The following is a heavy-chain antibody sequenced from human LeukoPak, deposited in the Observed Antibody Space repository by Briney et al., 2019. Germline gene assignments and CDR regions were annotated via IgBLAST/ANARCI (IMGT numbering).Heavy chain of an antibody. J-gene: IGHJ4*02. Sequence: PGGSLRLSCAASGFTFSSYAMSWVRQAPEKGLEWVSAISGSGGSTYYADSVKGRFTISRDNSKNTLYLQVNSLRAEDTAVYYCAKVEAAADSFDYWGQGTLVTVSS. V-gene: IGHV3-23*01. D-gene: IGHD6-13*01. CDR2: ISGSGGST. CDR1: GFTFSSYA. CDR3: AKVEAAADSFDY.